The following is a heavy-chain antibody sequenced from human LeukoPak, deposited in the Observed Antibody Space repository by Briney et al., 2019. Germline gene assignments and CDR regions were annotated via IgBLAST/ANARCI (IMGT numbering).Heavy chain of an antibody. J-gene: IGHJ4*02. V-gene: IGHV4-59*01. CDR3: AKYVWGSYPTFEDY. Sequence: SETLSLTCTVSGGSISSYYWSWIRQPTGKGLEWIGYISYSGSTNYNPSLKSRVTISVDTSKNQFSLKVSSVTAADTAVYYCAKYVWGSYPTFEDYWGQGTLVTVSS. D-gene: IGHD3-16*02. CDR2: ISYSGST. CDR1: GGSISSYY.